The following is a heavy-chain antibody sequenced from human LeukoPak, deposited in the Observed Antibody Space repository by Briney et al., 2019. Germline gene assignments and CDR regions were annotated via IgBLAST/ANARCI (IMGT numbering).Heavy chain of an antibody. V-gene: IGHV3-30-3*01. CDR1: GFTFSSYA. CDR2: ISYDGSNK. CDR3: ARGPWAMVRGVIAYFQH. Sequence: GGSLRLSCAASGFTFSSYAMHWVRQAPGKGLEWVAVISYDGSNKYYADSVKGRFTISRDNSKNTLYLQMNSLRAEDTAVYYCARGPWAMVRGVIAYFQHWGQGTLVTVSS. J-gene: IGHJ1*01. D-gene: IGHD3-10*01.